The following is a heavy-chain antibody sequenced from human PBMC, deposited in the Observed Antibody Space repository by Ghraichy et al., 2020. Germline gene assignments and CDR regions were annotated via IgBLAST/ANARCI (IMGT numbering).Heavy chain of an antibody. D-gene: IGHD1-1*01. CDR1: GGSIGSYY. CDR3: ASMEIPGHYFDY. Sequence: SETLSLTCTVSGGSIGSYYSSWIRQPPGKGLEWIGYINYNGLTNYNPSLRGRVTISIDPSKNQFSLRLSSVTAADSAVYYCASMEIPGHYFDYWGQGTLVTVSP. V-gene: IGHV4-59*01. J-gene: IGHJ4*02. CDR2: INYNGLT.